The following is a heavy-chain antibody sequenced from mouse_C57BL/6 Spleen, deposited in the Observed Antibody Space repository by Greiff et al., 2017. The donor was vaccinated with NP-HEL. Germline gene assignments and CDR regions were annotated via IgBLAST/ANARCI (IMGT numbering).Heavy chain of an antibody. CDR2: ISSGSSTI. CDR3: ATRYDYDVDY. CDR1: GFTFSDYG. D-gene: IGHD2-4*01. V-gene: IGHV5-17*01. Sequence: DVKLVESGGGLVKPGGSLKLSCAASGFTFSDYGMHWVRQAPEKGLEWVAYISSGSSTIYYADTVKGRFTISRDNAKNTLFLQMTSLRSEDTAMYYCATRYDYDVDYWGQGTTLTVSS. J-gene: IGHJ2*01.